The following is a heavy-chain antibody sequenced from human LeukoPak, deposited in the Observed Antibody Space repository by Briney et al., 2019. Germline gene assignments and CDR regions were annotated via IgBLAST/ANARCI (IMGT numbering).Heavy chain of an antibody. CDR3: ARDHPQWIQGDAFDI. V-gene: IGHV3-11*04. Sequence: RGSLRLSCAASGFTFSDYYMSWIRQAPGKGLEWVSYISSSGSTIYYADSVKGRFTISRDNAKNSLYLQMNSLRAEDTAVYYCARDHPQWIQGDAFDIWGQGTMVTVSS. D-gene: IGHD5-18*01. CDR2: ISSSGSTI. J-gene: IGHJ3*02. CDR1: GFTFSDYY.